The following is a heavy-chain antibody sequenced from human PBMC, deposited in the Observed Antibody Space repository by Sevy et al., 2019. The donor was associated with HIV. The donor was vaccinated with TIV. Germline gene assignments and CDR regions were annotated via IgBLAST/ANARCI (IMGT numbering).Heavy chain of an antibody. CDR2: IYPGDSDT. V-gene: IGHV5-51*01. Sequence: GESLKIYCKGSGYSFTSYWIGWVRQMPGKGLEWMGIIYPGDSDTRYSPSFQGQVTISADKSISTAYLQWSSLKASDTAMYYCAVGLTTVGGGGAFDIWGQGTMVTVSS. J-gene: IGHJ3*02. CDR3: AVGLTTVGGGGAFDI. CDR1: GYSFTSYW. D-gene: IGHD4-4*01.